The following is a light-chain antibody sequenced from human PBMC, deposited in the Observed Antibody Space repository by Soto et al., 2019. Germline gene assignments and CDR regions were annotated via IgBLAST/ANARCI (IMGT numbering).Light chain of an antibody. Sequence: DIVVTQSPDSLDVSLGERATINCKSSQSVLYSSNNRNYLAWYQQKAGQPPKLLIYWASTRESGVPDRFSGSGSGTDFTLTISSLQAEDVAAYYCQQYFATPTFGQGTKVEI. CDR1: QSVLYSSNNRNY. V-gene: IGKV4-1*01. CDR2: WAS. CDR3: QQYFATPT. J-gene: IGKJ1*01.